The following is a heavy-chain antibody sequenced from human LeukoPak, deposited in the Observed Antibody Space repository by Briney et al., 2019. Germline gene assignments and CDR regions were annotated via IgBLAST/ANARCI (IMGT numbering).Heavy chain of an antibody. Sequence: SVKASCKASGGTFSSYAISWVRQAPGQGLEWMGRIIPIFGTANYAQKFQGRVTITTDESTSTAYMELSSLRSEDTAVYYCAIDYGDYPFDYWGQGTLVTVSS. D-gene: IGHD4-17*01. V-gene: IGHV1-69*05. CDR3: AIDYGDYPFDY. J-gene: IGHJ4*02. CDR1: GGTFSSYA. CDR2: IIPIFGTA.